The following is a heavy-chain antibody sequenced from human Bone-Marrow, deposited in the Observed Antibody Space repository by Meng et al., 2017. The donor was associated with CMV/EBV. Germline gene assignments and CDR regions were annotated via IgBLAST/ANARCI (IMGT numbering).Heavy chain of an antibody. Sequence: SGVIFSNTWMNWVRQAPGKRLEWVGRIKSKPNGGTTDYAAPVKGRFTISRDDSKNTLYLQMNSLKTEDAAVYYCTTGHWGGWYLDLWGRGTLVTVSS. CDR3: TTGHWGGWYLDL. CDR2: IKSKPNGGTT. CDR1: GVIFSNTW. V-gene: IGHV3-15*07. J-gene: IGHJ2*01. D-gene: IGHD7-27*01.